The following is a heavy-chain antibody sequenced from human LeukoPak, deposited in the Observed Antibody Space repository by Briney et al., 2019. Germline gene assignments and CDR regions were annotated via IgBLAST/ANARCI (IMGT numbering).Heavy chain of an antibody. J-gene: IGHJ4*02. CDR2: IKEDGSEK. CDR1: GFIFNAYW. D-gene: IGHD6-6*01. Sequence: GGSLRLSCAGSGFIFNAYWMSWVRQAPGKGLEWVANIKEDGSEKNYVDSVKGRFTISRDNAKNSLYLQMNSLRAEDTAVYHCATEYSNSPWFDYWGQGTLLTVSS. V-gene: IGHV3-7*01. CDR3: ATEYSNSPWFDY.